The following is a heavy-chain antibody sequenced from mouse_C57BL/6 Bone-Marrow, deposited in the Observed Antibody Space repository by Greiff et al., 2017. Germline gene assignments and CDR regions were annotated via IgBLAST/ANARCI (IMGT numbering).Heavy chain of an antibody. J-gene: IGHJ4*01. CDR1: GYTFTSYW. V-gene: IGHV1-50*01. Sequence: QVQLQQSGAELVKPGASVKLSCKASGYTFTSYWMQWVKQRPGQGLEWIGEIDPSDSYTNYNQKFKGKATLTVDTSSSAAYMQLSSLTSEDSAVYYGARSAMDYWGQGTSVTVSS. CDR2: IDPSDSYT. CDR3: ARSAMDY.